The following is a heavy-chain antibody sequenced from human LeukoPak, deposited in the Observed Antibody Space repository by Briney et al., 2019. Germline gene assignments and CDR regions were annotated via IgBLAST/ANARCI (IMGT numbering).Heavy chain of an antibody. Sequence: SETLSLICTVSGGSISSGGYYWSWIRQHPGKGLEWIGYIYYSGSTYYNPSLKSRVTISVDTSKNQFSLKLSSVTAADTAVYYCAGHHPRNTVDFWGQGTLVTVSS. CDR2: IYYSGST. J-gene: IGHJ4*02. CDR1: GGSISSGGYY. D-gene: IGHD2/OR15-2a*01. V-gene: IGHV4-31*03. CDR3: AGHHPRNTVDF.